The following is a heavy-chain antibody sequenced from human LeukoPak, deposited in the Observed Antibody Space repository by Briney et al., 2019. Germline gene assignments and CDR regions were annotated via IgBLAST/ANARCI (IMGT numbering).Heavy chain of an antibody. CDR3: AKEKDEYYYDSSGYYYGFPFDY. V-gene: IGHV3-23*01. CDR1: GFTFSSYE. CDR2: ISGSGGST. Sequence: QTGGSLRLSCAASGFTFSSYEMNWVRQAPGKGLEWVSAISGSGGSTYYADSVKGRFTISRDNSKNTLYLQMNSLRAEDTAVYYCAKEKDEYYYDSSGYYYGFPFDYWGQGTLVTVSS. D-gene: IGHD3-22*01. J-gene: IGHJ4*02.